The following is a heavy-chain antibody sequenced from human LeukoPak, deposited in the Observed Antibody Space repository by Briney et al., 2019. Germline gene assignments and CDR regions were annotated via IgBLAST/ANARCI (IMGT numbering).Heavy chain of an antibody. CDR3: TRGSQSDYYYGMDV. Sequence: GGSLRLSCAASGFTFSGSAMHWVRQASGKGLEWVGRIRGRTNTYATAYAASVKGRFTISRDVSKNTAYLQMNSLKTEDTAVYYCTRGSQSDYYYGMDVRGQGTTVTVSS. J-gene: IGHJ6*02. CDR1: GFTFSGSA. CDR2: IRGRTNTYAT. V-gene: IGHV3-73*01.